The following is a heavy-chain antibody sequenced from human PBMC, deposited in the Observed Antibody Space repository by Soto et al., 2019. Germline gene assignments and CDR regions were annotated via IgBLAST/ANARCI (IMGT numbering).Heavy chain of an antibody. J-gene: IGHJ4*02. CDR3: ARTQNQPPFDY. V-gene: IGHV3-53*01. CDR1: VFTGSNNY. CDR2: IYSGGST. D-gene: IGHD2-2*01. Sequence: WWSLRLCCSASVFTGSNNYMSWFRQAPGKGLEWVSVIYSGGSTYYADSVKGRFTISRDNSKNTLYLQMNSLRAEDTSVYYCARTQNQPPFDYWGQGTLVTVSS.